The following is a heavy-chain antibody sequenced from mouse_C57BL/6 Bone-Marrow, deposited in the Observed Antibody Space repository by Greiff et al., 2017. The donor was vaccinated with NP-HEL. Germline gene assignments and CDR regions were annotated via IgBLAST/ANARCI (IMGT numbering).Heavy chain of an antibody. J-gene: IGHJ3*01. V-gene: IGHV1-15*01. Sequence: QVQLKESGAELVRPGASVTLSCKASGYTFTDYEMHWVKQTPVHGLEWIGAIDPETGGTAYNQKFKGKAILTADKSSSTAYMELRSLTSEDSAVYYCTIYYDYDRAWFAYWGQGTLVTVSA. CDR2: IDPETGGT. CDR1: GYTFTDYE. D-gene: IGHD2-4*01. CDR3: TIYYDYDRAWFAY.